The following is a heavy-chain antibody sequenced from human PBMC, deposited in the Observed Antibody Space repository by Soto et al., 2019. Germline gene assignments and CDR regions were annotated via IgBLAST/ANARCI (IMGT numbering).Heavy chain of an antibody. CDR2: INPNSGGT. J-gene: IGHJ6*02. CDR1: GYTFTGYY. Sequence: QVQLVQSGAEVKKPGASVKVSCKASGYTFTGYYMHWVRQAPGQGLEWMGWINPNSGGTNYAQKFQGWVTMTRDTSNSPAYVELSRLRSDDTAVYYCARVYCSSTSCYRSGGMDVWGQGTTVTVSS. CDR3: ARVYCSSTSCYRSGGMDV. V-gene: IGHV1-2*04. D-gene: IGHD2-2*02.